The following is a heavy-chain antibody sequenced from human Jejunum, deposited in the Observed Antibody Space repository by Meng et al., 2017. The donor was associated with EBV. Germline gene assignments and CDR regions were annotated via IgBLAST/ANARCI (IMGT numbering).Heavy chain of an antibody. D-gene: IGHD5-24*01. V-gene: IGHV1-18*01. CDR2: ISLYSEKT. J-gene: IGHJ4*02. CDR1: VHDLLNSL. Sequence: QVSLVPCGEEVRKPVAAVQVSCKSPVHDLLNSLSTWVRPAPGRGHGWVGSISLYSEKTNYAQRFQDRVTLTTNTSTSTVYMQLRILTSDDTVVYYCARDRSNSHYWGQGTLVTVSS. CDR3: ARDRSNSHY.